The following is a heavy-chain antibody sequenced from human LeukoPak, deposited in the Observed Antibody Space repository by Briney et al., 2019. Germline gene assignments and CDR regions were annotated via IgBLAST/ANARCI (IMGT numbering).Heavy chain of an antibody. V-gene: IGHV4-4*07. J-gene: IGHJ3*02. D-gene: IGHD3-22*01. CDR3: ARRQTYYYDSSGNTEGAFDI. CDR2: IYTSGST. CDR1: GGSISSYY. Sequence: SETLSLTCTVSGGSISSYYWSWIRQPVGKGLEWIGRIYTSGSTNYNPSLKSRVTMSVDTSKNQFSLKLSSVTAADMAVYYCARRQTYYYDSSGNTEGAFDIWGQGTMVTVSS.